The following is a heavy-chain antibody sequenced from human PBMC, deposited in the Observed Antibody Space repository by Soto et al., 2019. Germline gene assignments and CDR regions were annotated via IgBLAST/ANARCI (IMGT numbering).Heavy chain of an antibody. CDR3: ANFLSRAAAIIGGY. J-gene: IGHJ4*02. D-gene: IGHD3-16*01. CDR2: MSGSGGST. V-gene: IGHV3-23*01. CDR1: GVSRSSYA. Sequence: GGTLRLSSAVSGVSRSSYAMSWVRQAPGKGLEWVSAMSGSGGSTYDADYVKGLFTIPRDNSKNTLYLQMNSLRAEDTSLYYCANFLSRAAAIIGGYWGQGT.